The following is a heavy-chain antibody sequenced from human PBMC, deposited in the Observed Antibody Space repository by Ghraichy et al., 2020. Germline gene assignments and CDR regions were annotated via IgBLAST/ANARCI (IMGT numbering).Heavy chain of an antibody. Sequence: GGSLRLSCAASGFTFSSYDMHWVRQAPGKGLEWVAFIRYDGSNKYYADSVKGRFTISRDNSKNTLYLQMNSLRAEDTAVYYCAKDRDIVVVPAADAMDVWGQGTTVTVSS. CDR3: AKDRDIVVVPAADAMDV. J-gene: IGHJ6*02. CDR2: IRYDGSNK. V-gene: IGHV3-30*02. CDR1: GFTFSSYD. D-gene: IGHD2-2*01.